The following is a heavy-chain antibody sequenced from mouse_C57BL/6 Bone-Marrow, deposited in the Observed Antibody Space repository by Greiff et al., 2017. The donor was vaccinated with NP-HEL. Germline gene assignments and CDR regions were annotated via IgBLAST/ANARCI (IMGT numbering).Heavy chain of an antibody. Sequence: EVKLQESGPGLVKPSQSLSLTCSVTGYSITSGYYWNWIRQFPGNKLEWMGYISYDGSNNYNPSLKNRISITRDTSKNQFFLKLNSVTTEDTATYYCAREANYYGSSSWFAYWGQGSLVTVSA. CDR2: ISYDGSN. CDR1: GYSITSGYY. D-gene: IGHD1-1*01. V-gene: IGHV3-6*01. CDR3: AREANYYGSSSWFAY. J-gene: IGHJ3*01.